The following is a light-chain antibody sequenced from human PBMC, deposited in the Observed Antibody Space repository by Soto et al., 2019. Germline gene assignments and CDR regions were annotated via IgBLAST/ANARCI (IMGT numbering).Light chain of an antibody. CDR1: QSVRSNF. J-gene: IGKJ2*01. V-gene: IGKV3-20*01. CDR2: GAY. CDR3: QQDAGSPRT. Sequence: EIVLTQSPGTLSLSPGDTATLSCRASQSVRSNFLAWYQHKPGQAPRLLIHGAYSRATGIPDRFSGSGADRDFTLTSSRLEHEDFALYYCQQDAGSPRTFGQGTKLEIK.